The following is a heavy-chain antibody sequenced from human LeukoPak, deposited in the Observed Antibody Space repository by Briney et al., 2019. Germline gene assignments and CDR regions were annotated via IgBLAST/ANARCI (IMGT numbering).Heavy chain of an antibody. Sequence: GRSLRLSCAASGFTFSNYAMHWVRQAPGKGLEWVAAISYGGSNKYYADSVKGRFTISRDNSKNTLDLQMNSLRAEDTAVYYCLSTYIVLMIYAMPEYWGQGTLVTVSS. J-gene: IGHJ4*02. V-gene: IGHV3-30-3*01. CDR1: GFTFSNYA. D-gene: IGHD2-8*01. CDR2: ISYGGSNK. CDR3: LSTYIVLMIYAMPEY.